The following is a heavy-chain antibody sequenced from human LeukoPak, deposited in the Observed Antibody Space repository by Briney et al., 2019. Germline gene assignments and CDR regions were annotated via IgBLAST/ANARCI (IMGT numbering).Heavy chain of an antibody. V-gene: IGHV3-20*04. D-gene: IGHD2-2*01. Sequence: PGGSLRLSCTASGFPFDEHGMRWVRQVTGKGVEWVYGINWSGGSTAYADPLRGRFTISRDNAKNSLYLQMDSLRAEDTALYYCARATITSPFYFDYWGQGTLVTVSS. CDR3: ARATITSPFYFDY. CDR2: INWSGGST. J-gene: IGHJ4*02. CDR1: GFPFDEHG.